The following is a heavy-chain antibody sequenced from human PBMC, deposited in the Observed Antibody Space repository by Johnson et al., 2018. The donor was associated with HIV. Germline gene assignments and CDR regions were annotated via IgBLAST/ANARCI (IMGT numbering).Heavy chain of an antibody. CDR2: IRYDGNNK. J-gene: IGHJ3*02. CDR1: GFTFSTYA. V-gene: IGHV3-33*08. Sequence: QVQVLESGGGVVQPGRSLRLSCAASGFTFSTYAMHWVRQAPGKGLEWVSFIRYDGNNKYYADSVKGRFTISRDNSKNSLYLQMNSLTAGDMAVYYCVRVGYSSAYYRDAFDIWGQGTLVTVSS. CDR3: VRVGYSSAYYRDAFDI. D-gene: IGHD3-22*01.